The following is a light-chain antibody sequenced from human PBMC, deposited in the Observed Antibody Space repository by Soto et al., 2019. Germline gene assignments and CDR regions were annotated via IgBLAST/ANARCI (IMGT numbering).Light chain of an antibody. V-gene: IGKV1-39*01. CDR3: QQTYSLPWT. J-gene: IGKJ1*01. Sequence: DIQMTQSPSSLSASVGDRVTITCRASQSIGNYLNWYQQKPGKAPKALIYVVFNLQSGVPSRFSGSGSGTDFTLSISNLQPEDFATYYCQQTYSLPWTFGQGTKVEI. CDR1: QSIGNY. CDR2: VVF.